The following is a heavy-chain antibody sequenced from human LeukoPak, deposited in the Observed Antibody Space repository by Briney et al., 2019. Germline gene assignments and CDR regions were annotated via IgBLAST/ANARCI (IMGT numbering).Heavy chain of an antibody. D-gene: IGHD2-15*01. CDR3: ARGSVAATFDY. Sequence: GGSLRLSCAASGFTLSTYWMTWVRQAPGKGLEWVSYISSSGSTIYYADSVKGRFTISRDNAKNSLYLQMNSLRAEDTAVYYCARGSVAATFDYWGQGTLVTVSS. V-gene: IGHV3-48*04. CDR1: GFTLSTYW. J-gene: IGHJ4*02. CDR2: ISSSGSTI.